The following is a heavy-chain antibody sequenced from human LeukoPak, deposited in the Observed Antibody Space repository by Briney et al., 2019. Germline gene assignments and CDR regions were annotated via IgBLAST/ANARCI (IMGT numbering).Heavy chain of an antibody. CDR2: LDPEDGQT. CDR1: GYTLNEVA. D-gene: IGHD6-13*01. J-gene: IGHJ4*02. CDR3: ATSRWADC. Sequence: GASVKVSCKVSGYTLNEVAMHWVRQAPGKRLEWMGGLDPEDGQTIYAQKFQGRITMTEDTSTDTAYMELSSLRSEDTAVYYCATSRWADCWGQGTLVTVSS. V-gene: IGHV1-24*01.